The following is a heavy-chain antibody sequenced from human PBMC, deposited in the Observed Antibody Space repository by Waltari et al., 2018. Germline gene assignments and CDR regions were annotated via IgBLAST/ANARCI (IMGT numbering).Heavy chain of an antibody. CDR2: IWYDGSNK. D-gene: IGHD3-10*01. CDR1: GFTFSRYG. V-gene: IGHV3-33*01. J-gene: IGHJ4*02. Sequence: QVQLVESGGGVVQPGRSLRLSCAASGFTFSRYGMHWVRQAPGKGLEWVAVIWYDGSNKYYADSVKGRFTISRDNSKNTLYLQMNSLRAEDTAVYYCARGNYYGSGSSFGGDWGQGTLVTVSS. CDR3: ARGNYYGSGSSFGGD.